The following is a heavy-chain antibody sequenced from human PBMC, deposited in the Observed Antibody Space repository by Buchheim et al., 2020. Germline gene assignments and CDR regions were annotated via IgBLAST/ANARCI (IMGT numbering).Heavy chain of an antibody. Sequence: EVQLVESGGGLVKPGGSLRLSCAASGFPLNFYTMNWVRQAPGKGLEWVSSISSAADYIYYADSVKGRITISRDNAKSSLYLQMNSLRAEDTAVYYCARAERVGAFWPLFDYWGQGTL. V-gene: IGHV3-21*06. CDR2: ISSAADYI. CDR3: ARAERVGAFWPLFDY. J-gene: IGHJ4*02. CDR1: GFPLNFYT. D-gene: IGHD1-26*01.